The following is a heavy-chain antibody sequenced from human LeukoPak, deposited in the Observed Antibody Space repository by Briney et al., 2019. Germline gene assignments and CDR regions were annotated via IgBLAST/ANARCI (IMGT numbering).Heavy chain of an antibody. J-gene: IGHJ6*02. V-gene: IGHV3-30*18. CDR2: ISYDGSSN. D-gene: IGHD5-12*01. Sequence: GRSLRLSCAASGFTFSAYGMHWVRQAPGKGLEWVVVISYDGSSNYYADSVKGRFTISRDDSKNTLYLQMNSLRAEDTAVYYCAKDQAGGYVYYYYGMDVWGQGTTVTVSS. CDR3: AKDQAGGYVYYYYGMDV. CDR1: GFTFSAYG.